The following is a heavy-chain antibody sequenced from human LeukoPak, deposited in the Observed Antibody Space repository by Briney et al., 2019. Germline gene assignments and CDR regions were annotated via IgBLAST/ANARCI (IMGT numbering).Heavy chain of an antibody. CDR3: AQTTGWPGFDY. D-gene: IGHD6-19*01. Sequence: PSETLSLICTASGATVNEYYWSWLRQPPGRGLEWIAHIYNGGRTIFNPSLKTRVSISIDTSENQLSLKLTSMTAADTAVYYCAQTTGWPGFDYWGQGILVTVSS. CDR2: IYNGGRT. J-gene: IGHJ4*02. V-gene: IGHV4-4*08. CDR1: GATVNEYY.